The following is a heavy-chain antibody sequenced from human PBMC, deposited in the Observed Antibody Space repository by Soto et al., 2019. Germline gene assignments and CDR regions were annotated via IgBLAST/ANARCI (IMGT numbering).Heavy chain of an antibody. Sequence: SETLSLTCTVSGGSISSSSYYWGWIRQPPGKGLEWIGSIYYSGSTYYNPSLKSRVTISVDTSKNQFSLKLSSVTAADTAVYYCARVFYDYVWGSYPPYYYFDYWGQGTLVTVSS. CDR3: ARVFYDYVWGSYPPYYYFDY. V-gene: IGHV4-39*07. CDR1: GGSISSSSYY. CDR2: IYYSGST. D-gene: IGHD3-16*02. J-gene: IGHJ4*02.